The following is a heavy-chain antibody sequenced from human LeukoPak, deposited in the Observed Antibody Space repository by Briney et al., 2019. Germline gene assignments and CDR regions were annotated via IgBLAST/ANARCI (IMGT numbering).Heavy chain of an antibody. CDR1: GFTFSSYG. J-gene: IGHJ4*02. Sequence: GRSLRLSCAASGFTFSSYGMHWVRQAPGKGLEWVAVISYDGSNKYYADSVKGRFTISRDNSKNTLYLQVNSLRAEDTAVYYCAKDFTLCSGGSCYPVLPDYWGQGTLVTVSS. V-gene: IGHV3-30*18. CDR2: ISYDGSNK. CDR3: AKDFTLCSGGSCYPVLPDY. D-gene: IGHD2-15*01.